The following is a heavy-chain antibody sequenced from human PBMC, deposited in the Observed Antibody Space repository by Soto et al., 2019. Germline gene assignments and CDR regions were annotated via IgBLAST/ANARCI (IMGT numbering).Heavy chain of an antibody. CDR2: IKQDGGDQ. J-gene: IGHJ4*02. CDR3: ARDEAIDY. Sequence: WGSLRLSCAASGFTFSNYWMSWVRQAPGKGLEWVANIKQDGGDQYYVDSVKGRFSISRDNAKNSLYLQMNSLRAEDTAVYYCARDEAIDYWGQGTLVTVSS. CDR1: GFTFSNYW. V-gene: IGHV3-7*03.